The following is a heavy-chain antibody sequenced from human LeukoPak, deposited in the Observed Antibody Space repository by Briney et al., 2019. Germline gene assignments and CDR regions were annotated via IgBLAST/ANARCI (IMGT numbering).Heavy chain of an antibody. CDR2: IKQDGSEK. D-gene: IGHD3-16*01. J-gene: IGHJ4*02. V-gene: IGHV3-7*01. CDR3: AREMPFGDSFDY. CDR1: GFTFSNYW. Sequence: GGSLRLSCVASGFTFSNYWMSWVRQAPGQGLEWVAKIKQDGSEKYYVDSVKGRFTISRDNAKNSLYLQLNSLRAEDTAVYYCAREMPFGDSFDYWGQGTLVTISS.